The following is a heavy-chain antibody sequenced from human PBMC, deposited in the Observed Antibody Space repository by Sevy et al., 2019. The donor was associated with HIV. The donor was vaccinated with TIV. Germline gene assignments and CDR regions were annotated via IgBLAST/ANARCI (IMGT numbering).Heavy chain of an antibody. V-gene: IGHV3-30-3*01. CDR2: ISYSGTNK. D-gene: IGHD2-21*02. CDR3: ARVAVEYCTDDCYHRFDY. CDR1: GFTFTLYA. Sequence: GGSLRLSCAASGFTFTLYAIHWVRQAPGKGLEWVALISYSGTNKYYANSVKGRLIISRDDSKNTAYLQMTNLRTDDTAVYYCARVAVEYCTDDCYHRFDYWGQGTQVTVSS. J-gene: IGHJ4*02.